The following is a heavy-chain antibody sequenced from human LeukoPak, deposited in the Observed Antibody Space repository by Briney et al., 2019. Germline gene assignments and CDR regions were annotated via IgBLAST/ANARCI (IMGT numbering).Heavy chain of an antibody. CDR3: ARTMDYYDSSGYYFDY. CDR2: IIPIFGTA. D-gene: IGHD3-22*01. V-gene: IGHV1-69*13. Sequence: SVKVSCKASGGTFSSYAISWVRQAPGQGLEWMGGIIPIFGTANYAQKFQGRVTITADESTSTAYMELSSLRAEDTAVYYCARTMDYYDSSGYYFDYWGQGTLVTVSS. CDR1: GGTFSSYA. J-gene: IGHJ4*02.